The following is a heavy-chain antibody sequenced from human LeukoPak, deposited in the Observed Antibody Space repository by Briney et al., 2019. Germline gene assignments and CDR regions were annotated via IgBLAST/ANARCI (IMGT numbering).Heavy chain of an antibody. CDR1: GGSISSYY. J-gene: IGHJ6*02. V-gene: IGHV4-59*01. CDR3: ARGVGATRDYYYGMDV. D-gene: IGHD1-26*01. Sequence: PSETLSLTCTVSGGSISSYYWSWIRQPPGKGLEWIGYIYYSGSTNYNPSLKSRVTISVDTSKNQFSLELGSVTAADTAVYYCARGVGATRDYYYGMDVWGQGTTVTVSS. CDR2: IYYSGST.